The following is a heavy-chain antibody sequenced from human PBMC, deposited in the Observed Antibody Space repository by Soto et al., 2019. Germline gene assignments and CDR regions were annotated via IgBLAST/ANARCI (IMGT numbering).Heavy chain of an antibody. CDR3: ANMGSEIWRFDS. Sequence: PSETLSLTCTVSGGSISSNYWSWIRQPPGKGLEWIGYICYSGSTNYNPSLKSRVTISVDTSKNQFSLKLSSVTPADTAVYYCANMGSEIWRFDSWGQGTLVTVSS. J-gene: IGHJ4*02. CDR2: ICYSGST. CDR1: GGSISSNY. D-gene: IGHD1-26*01. V-gene: IGHV4-59*01.